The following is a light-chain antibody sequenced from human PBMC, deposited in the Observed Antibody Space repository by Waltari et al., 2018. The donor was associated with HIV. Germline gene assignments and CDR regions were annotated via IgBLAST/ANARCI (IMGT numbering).Light chain of an antibody. J-gene: IGLJ2*01. Sequence: QSVLTQPPSASGTPGQRVTISCSGSSSNIGSNTVSWYQQLPGTAPKLPIHNNNGRPSGVPARFSGSTSGTSASLAISGLQAESDADYYCAAWDDSLNGVVFGGGTKLTVL. V-gene: IGLV1-44*01. CDR2: NNN. CDR3: AAWDDSLNGVV. CDR1: SSNIGSNT.